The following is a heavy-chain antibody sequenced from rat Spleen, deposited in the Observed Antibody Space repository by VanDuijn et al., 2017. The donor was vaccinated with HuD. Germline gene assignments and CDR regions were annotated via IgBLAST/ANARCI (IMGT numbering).Heavy chain of an antibody. Sequence: EVQLVESGGGLVQPGNSLKLSCAASGFTFSDYAMAWVRQSPKKGLEWVATISSGGGGTYYPDSVKDRFTISRDNAKSTLYLQMDSLRSEDTASYYCTRLAIPPFDYWGQGVMVTVSS. J-gene: IGHJ2*01. V-gene: IGHV5S23*01. CDR3: TRLAIPPFDY. CDR1: GFTFSDYA. D-gene: IGHD3-8*01. CDR2: ISSGGGGT.